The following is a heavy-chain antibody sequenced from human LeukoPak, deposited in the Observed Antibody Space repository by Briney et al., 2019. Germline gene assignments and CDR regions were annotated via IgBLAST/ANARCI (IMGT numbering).Heavy chain of an antibody. CDR3: ARDMSSGWYRKLDY. CDR2: INSDGSIT. J-gene: IGHJ4*02. V-gene: IGHV3-74*01. CDR1: GFTFTTYW. Sequence: GGSLRLSCAASGFTFTTYWMHWVRQAPGKGLVWVSHINSDGSITSYADSVKGRFTISRDNAKNTLYLQMNSLRAEDTAVYYCARDMSSGWYRKLDYWGQGTLVTVSS. D-gene: IGHD6-19*01.